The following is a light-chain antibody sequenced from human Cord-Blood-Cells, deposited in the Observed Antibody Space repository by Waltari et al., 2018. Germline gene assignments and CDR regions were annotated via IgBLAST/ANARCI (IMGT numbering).Light chain of an antibody. CDR1: QSIISW. CDR3: QQYNSYWT. CDR2: KAS. V-gene: IGKV1-5*03. J-gene: IGKJ1*01. Sequence: DIQMTQPPSTLSASVVDRVTITCRASQSIISWLAWYQQKPGKAPQLLIYKASSLESGAPSMFSGSGSGTEFPLTISSLQPDDFATYYCQQYNSYWTFGQGTKVEIK.